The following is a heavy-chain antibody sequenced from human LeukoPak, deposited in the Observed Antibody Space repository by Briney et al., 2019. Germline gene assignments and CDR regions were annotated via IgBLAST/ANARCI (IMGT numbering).Heavy chain of an antibody. J-gene: IGHJ4*02. CDR3: ARRPGRGGPNYFDY. D-gene: IGHD3-10*01. CDR2: IYYSGST. CDR1: GGSISSYY. Sequence: PSETLSLTCTVPGGSISSYYWSWIRQPPGKGLEWIGYIYYSGSTNYNPSLKSRVTISVDTSKNQFSLKLSSVTAADTAVYYCARRPGRGGPNYFDYWGQGTLVTVSS. V-gene: IGHV4-59*08.